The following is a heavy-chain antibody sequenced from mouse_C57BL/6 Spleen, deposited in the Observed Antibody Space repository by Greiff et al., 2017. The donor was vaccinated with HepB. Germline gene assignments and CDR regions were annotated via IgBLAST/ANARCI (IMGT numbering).Heavy chain of an antibody. J-gene: IGHJ4*01. Sequence: LVESGPELVKPGASVKISCKASGYAFSSSWMNWVKQRPGKGLEWIGRIYPGDGDTNYNGKFKGKATLTADKSSSTAYMQLSSLTSEDSAVYFCAREGVYDGYYEDYAMDYWGQGTSVTVSS. D-gene: IGHD2-3*01. CDR2: IYPGDGDT. V-gene: IGHV1-82*01. CDR3: AREGVYDGYYEDYAMDY. CDR1: GYAFSSSW.